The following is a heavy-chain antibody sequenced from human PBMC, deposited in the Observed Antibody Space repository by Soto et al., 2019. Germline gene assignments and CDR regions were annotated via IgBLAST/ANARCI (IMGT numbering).Heavy chain of an antibody. CDR3: ARHGESTIRSITGFDP. V-gene: IGHV4-39*01. Sequence: PSETLSLTCSVAGGSISSSSYFWGWIRQPPGKGLEWIGSMYYSGSTYYNPSLKSRVTISVDTSKNQFSLKLSSVTAADTAVYYCARHGESTIRSITGFDPWGQGNLLTISA. CDR2: MYYSGST. CDR1: GGSISSSSYF. D-gene: IGHD5-12*01. J-gene: IGHJ5*02.